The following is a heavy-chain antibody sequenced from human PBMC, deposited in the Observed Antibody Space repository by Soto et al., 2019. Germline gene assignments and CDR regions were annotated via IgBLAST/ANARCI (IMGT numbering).Heavy chain of an antibody. CDR2: INAGNGNT. CDR1: GYTFTGYA. J-gene: IGHJ4*02. CDR3: PRAVAVAAACAY. D-gene: IGHD6-19*01. V-gene: IGHV1-3*05. Sequence: QVQLVQSGAEEKKPGASVKVSCKASGYTFTGYAMHWVRQAPGQRLEWMGWINAGNGNTKYSQKFQGRVTITRDTSASTADMQLSSPRSEDTAVYYWPRAVAVAAACAYWGQGTLVTVSS.